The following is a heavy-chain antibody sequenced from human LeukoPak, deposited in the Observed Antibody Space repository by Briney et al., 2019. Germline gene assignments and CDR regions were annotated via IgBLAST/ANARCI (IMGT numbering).Heavy chain of an antibody. V-gene: IGHV3-64D*06. Sequence: PGGSLRLSCSASGFTFSSYGMHWVRQAPGKGLECVSAIRSNGGSTKYADSVKGRFTISRDNSNNPLYLQMSSLRAEDPAVYYCLKGEVVVASPQRRYAQFDYWGQGTLVPGSS. D-gene: IGHD2-15*01. CDR1: GFTFSSYG. CDR3: LKGEVVVASPQRRYAQFDY. CDR2: IRSNGGST. J-gene: IGHJ4*02.